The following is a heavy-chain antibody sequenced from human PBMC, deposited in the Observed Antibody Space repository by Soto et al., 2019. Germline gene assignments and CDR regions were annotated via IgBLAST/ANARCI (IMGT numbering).Heavy chain of an antibody. CDR1: GYTFTSYA. CDR3: ARVDTAVVADY. Sequence: ASVKVSCKASGYTFTSYAMNWVPQPPGQSLVWMRWINAGNGNTKYSEKFQGRVTITRDTAASTAYMELSSLRSEYTAVYYCARVDTAVVADYWGQGTLQTVSS. D-gene: IGHD5-18*01. CDR2: INAGNGNT. J-gene: IGHJ4*01. V-gene: IGHV1-3*01.